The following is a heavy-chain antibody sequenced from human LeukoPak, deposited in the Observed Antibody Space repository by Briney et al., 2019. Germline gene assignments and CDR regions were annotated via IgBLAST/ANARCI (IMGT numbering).Heavy chain of an antibody. CDR2: ISSSGSTI. CDR1: GFTFSSYA. CDR3: ASPEYYYDSSGYAFDY. V-gene: IGHV3-48*04. D-gene: IGHD3-22*01. Sequence: GGSLRLSCAASGFTFSSYAMSWVRQAPGKGLEWVSYISSSGSTIYYADSVKGRFTISRDNAKNSLYLQMNSLRAEDTAVYYCASPEYYYDSSGYAFDYWGQGTLVTVSS. J-gene: IGHJ4*02.